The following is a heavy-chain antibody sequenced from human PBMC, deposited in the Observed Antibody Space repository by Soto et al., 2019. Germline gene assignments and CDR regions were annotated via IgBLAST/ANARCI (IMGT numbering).Heavy chain of an antibody. J-gene: IGHJ4*02. CDR3: ATSSPPYGDYGVGPFDY. D-gene: IGHD4-17*01. Sequence: ASVKVSCKVSGYTLTELSMHWVRQAPGKGLEWMGGFDPEDGETIYAQKFQGRVTMTEDTSTDTAYMELSSLRSEDTAVYYCATSSPPYGDYGVGPFDYWGQGTLVTVSS. CDR1: GYTLTELS. V-gene: IGHV1-24*01. CDR2: FDPEDGET.